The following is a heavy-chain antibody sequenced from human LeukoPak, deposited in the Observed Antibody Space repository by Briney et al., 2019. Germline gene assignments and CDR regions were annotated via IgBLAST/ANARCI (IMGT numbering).Heavy chain of an antibody. CDR3: ARDAPSIAAAGGFDP. D-gene: IGHD6-13*01. CDR1: GYTFTSYY. Sequence: ASVKVSCKASGYTFTSYYMHWVRQAPGQGLEWMGIINPSGGSTSYAQKFQGRVTMTRDMSTSTVYMELSSLRSEDTAVYYCARDAPSIAAAGGFDPWGQGTLVTVSP. V-gene: IGHV1-46*01. CDR2: INPSGGST. J-gene: IGHJ5*02.